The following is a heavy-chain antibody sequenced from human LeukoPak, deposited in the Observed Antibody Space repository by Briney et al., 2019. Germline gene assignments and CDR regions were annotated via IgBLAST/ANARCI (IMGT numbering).Heavy chain of an antibody. J-gene: IGHJ4*02. CDR3: AREGRTYDFWSGFHEVGY. V-gene: IGHV3-23*01. CDR1: GFTFSSYA. D-gene: IGHD3-3*01. CDR2: ISGSGGST. Sequence: GGSLRLSCAASGFTFSSYAMSWVRQAPGKGLEWVSAISGSGGSTYYADSVKGRFTISRDNSKNTLYLQMNSLRAEDTAVYYCAREGRTYDFWSGFHEVGYWGQGTLATVSS.